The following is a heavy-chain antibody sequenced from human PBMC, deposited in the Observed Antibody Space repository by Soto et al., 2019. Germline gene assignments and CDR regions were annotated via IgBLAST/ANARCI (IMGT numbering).Heavy chain of an antibody. CDR2: IYHSGVT. CDR3: ALQLGEAPFSPLDP. Sequence: QVQLQESGPGLVKPSGTLSLTCAVSSVCISSGNWWSWVRQPPGKGLEWIGEIYHSGVTNYTPSLKSRVTISVDKSRNQFVVDLTSVTAADSAVYYCALQLGEAPFSPLDPCGQGTLVTVSS. J-gene: IGHJ5*02. V-gene: IGHV4-4*02. D-gene: IGHD3-16*01. CDR1: SVCISSGNW.